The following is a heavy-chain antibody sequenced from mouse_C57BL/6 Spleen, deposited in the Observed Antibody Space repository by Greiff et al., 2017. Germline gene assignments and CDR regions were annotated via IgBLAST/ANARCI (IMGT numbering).Heavy chain of an antibody. V-gene: IGHV1-4*01. Sequence: QVQLQQSGAELVRPGASVKMSCKASGYTFTSYTMHWVKQRPGQGLEWIGYINPSSGYTKYNQKFKDKATLTADKSSSTAYMQLSSLTSEDSAVYYCAREPTVDWYFDVWGTGTTVTVSS. D-gene: IGHD2-12*01. CDR3: AREPTVDWYFDV. CDR2: INPSSGYT. CDR1: GYTFTSYT. J-gene: IGHJ1*03.